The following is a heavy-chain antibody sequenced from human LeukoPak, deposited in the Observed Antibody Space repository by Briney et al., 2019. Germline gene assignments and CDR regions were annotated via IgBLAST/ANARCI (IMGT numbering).Heavy chain of an antibody. V-gene: IGHV3-21*04. D-gene: IGHD6-19*01. CDR3: AKDIAVAPKRGYWFDP. J-gene: IGHJ5*02. CDR1: GFTFSSYS. CDR2: ISSSSSYI. Sequence: PGGSLRLSCAASGFTFSSYSMNWVRQAPGKGLEWVSSISSSSSYIYYADSVKGRFTISRDNAKNSLYLQMNSLRAEDTAVYYCAKDIAVAPKRGYWFDPWGQGTLVTVSS.